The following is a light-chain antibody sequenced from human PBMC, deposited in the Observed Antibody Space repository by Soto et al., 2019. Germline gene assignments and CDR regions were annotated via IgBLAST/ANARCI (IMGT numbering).Light chain of an antibody. V-gene: IGKV3-20*01. J-gene: IGKJ1*01. CDR2: GAS. CDR3: QQYVSSVT. CDR1: QSVDSSF. Sequence: EIVLTQSPGSLSLSPGERGNLSCRASQSVDSSFFAWYQQKPDQAPRLLIYGASNRATGIPDRFSGSGSGTDFTLTISRLEPEDFAVYYCQQYVSSVTFGQGTKVEIK.